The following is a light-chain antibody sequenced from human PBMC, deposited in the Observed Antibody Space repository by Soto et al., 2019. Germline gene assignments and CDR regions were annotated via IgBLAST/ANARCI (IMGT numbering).Light chain of an antibody. Sequence: DIVMTQSPDSLAVSLGERATINCKSSQSVLYSSNNKNYLAWYQQKPGQPPKLLIYWASTRESGVPDRFSGSGSGTDFTLTISRLQAEDVVVYYCQQYYSTPLTFGPGTKVDIK. V-gene: IGKV4-1*01. CDR3: QQYYSTPLT. J-gene: IGKJ3*01. CDR2: WAS. CDR1: QSVLYSSNNKNY.